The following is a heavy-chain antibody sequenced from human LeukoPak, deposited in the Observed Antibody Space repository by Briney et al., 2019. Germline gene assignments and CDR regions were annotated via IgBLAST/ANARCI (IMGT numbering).Heavy chain of an antibody. D-gene: IGHD6-13*01. Sequence: EASVTVSCKASGYTFTSYAMNWVRQAPGQGLEWMGWISAYNGNTNYAQKLQGRVTMTTDTSTSTAYMELRSLRSDDTAVYYCAAIDSSSWYESYYYYGMDVWGQGTTVTVSS. CDR1: GYTFTSYA. CDR2: ISAYNGNT. J-gene: IGHJ6*02. V-gene: IGHV1-18*01. CDR3: AAIDSSSWYESYYYYGMDV.